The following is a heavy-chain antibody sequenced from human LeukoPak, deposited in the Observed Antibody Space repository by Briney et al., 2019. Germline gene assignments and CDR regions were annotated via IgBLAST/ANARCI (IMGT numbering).Heavy chain of an antibody. V-gene: IGHV3-49*04. D-gene: IGHD6-13*01. CDR3: SRELYSSSWVPSY. CDR2: IRSKAYGGTT. J-gene: IGHJ4*02. CDR1: GFTFSSYG. Sequence: GGSLRLSCAASGFTFSSYGMHWVRQAPGKGLEWVGFIRSKAYGGTTENAASVEGRFTISRDDSRSIAYLQMNSLKTEDTAVYYCSRELYSSSWVPSYWGQGTLVTVSS.